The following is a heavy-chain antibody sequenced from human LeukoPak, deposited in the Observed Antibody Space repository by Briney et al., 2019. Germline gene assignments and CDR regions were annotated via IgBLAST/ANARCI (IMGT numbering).Heavy chain of an antibody. CDR2: IYYSGST. CDR3: ARGRSDYYDSSGHGRYFDY. Sequence: SETLSLTCTVSGGSISSGDYHWSWIRQPPGKGLEWIGYIYYSGSTYYNPSLKSRVTISVDTSKNQFSLKLSSVTAADTAVYYCARGRSDYYDSSGHGRYFDYWGQGTLVTVSS. J-gene: IGHJ4*02. D-gene: IGHD3-22*01. V-gene: IGHV4-30-4*01. CDR1: GGSISSGDYH.